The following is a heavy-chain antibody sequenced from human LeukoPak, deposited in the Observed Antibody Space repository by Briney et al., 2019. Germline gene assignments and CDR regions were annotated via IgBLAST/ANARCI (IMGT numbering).Heavy chain of an antibody. CDR2: ISYDGSDK. Sequence: GRSLRLSCAASGFTFNSYGMHWVRQAPGKGLEWVAVISYDGSDKYYADSVKGRFTISRDNSKNTLHLQMISLRAEDTAVYYCARDQGAWGYGYNFDYWGQGTLVTVSS. J-gene: IGHJ4*02. D-gene: IGHD3-16*01. CDR3: ARDQGAWGYGYNFDY. V-gene: IGHV3-30*03. CDR1: GFTFNSYG.